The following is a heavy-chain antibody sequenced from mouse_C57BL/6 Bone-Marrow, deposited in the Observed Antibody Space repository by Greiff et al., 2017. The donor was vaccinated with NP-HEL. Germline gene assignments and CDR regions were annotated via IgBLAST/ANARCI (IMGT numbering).Heavy chain of an antibody. J-gene: IGHJ4*01. CDR3: ARAYYYGSSYDAMDY. Sequence: EVKLMESEGGLVQPGSSMKLSCTASGFTFSDYYMAWVRQVPEKGLEWVANINYDGSSTYYLDSLQSRLIISRDNAKNILYLQMSSLKSEDTATYYCARAYYYGSSYDAMDYWGQGTSVTVSS. D-gene: IGHD1-1*01. CDR2: INYDGSST. CDR1: GFTFSDYY. V-gene: IGHV5-16*01.